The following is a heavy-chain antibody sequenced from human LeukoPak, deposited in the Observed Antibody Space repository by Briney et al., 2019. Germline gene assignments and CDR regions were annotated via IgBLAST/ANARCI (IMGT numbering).Heavy chain of an antibody. V-gene: IGHV4-59*08. J-gene: IGHJ4*02. CDR1: GGSISSYY. CDR2: IYYSGST. Sequence: PSETLSLTCTVSGGSISSYYGSWIRQPPGKGLEWIGYIYYSGSTNYNPSLKSRVTISVDTSKNQFSLKLSSVTAADTAVYYCARQRYYDSSGYPYYFDYWGQGTLVTVSS. D-gene: IGHD3-22*01. CDR3: ARQRYYDSSGYPYYFDY.